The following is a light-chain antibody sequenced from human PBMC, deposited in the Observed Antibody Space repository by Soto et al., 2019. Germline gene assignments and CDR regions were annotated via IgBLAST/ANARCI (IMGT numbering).Light chain of an antibody. J-gene: IGLJ2*01. CDR2: VDSDGSH. Sequence: QPVLTQSPSASASLGASVKLTCTLNSGHSSYAIAWHQQQPEKGPRYLMKVDSDGSHSEGDDIPERFSGSSSGAERYLTISSLQSEDEADYYCQTWGTGIVVFGGGTKVTVL. CDR1: SGHSSYA. CDR3: QTWGTGIVV. V-gene: IGLV4-69*01.